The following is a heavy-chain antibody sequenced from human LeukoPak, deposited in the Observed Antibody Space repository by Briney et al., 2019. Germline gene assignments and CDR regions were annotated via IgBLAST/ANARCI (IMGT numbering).Heavy chain of an antibody. Sequence: GGSLRLSCAASGFTVSSNYMSWVRQAPGKGLDWVSMIYSGGSTNYADSVKGRFTISRGSSKNTLYLQMNSLRAEDTAVYYYVTRLAWGQGTLVTVSS. V-gene: IGHV3-53*01. CDR3: VTRLA. D-gene: IGHD3-16*01. CDR1: GFTVSSNY. J-gene: IGHJ5*02. CDR2: IYSGGST.